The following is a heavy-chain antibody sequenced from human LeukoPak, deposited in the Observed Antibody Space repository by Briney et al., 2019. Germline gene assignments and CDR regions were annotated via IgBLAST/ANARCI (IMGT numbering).Heavy chain of an antibody. CDR3: ARAFRRWIQQTADTDWFDP. Sequence: SETLSLTCAVYGGSFSGYYWSWIRQPPGKGLEWIGEINHSGSTNYNPSLKSRVTISVDTSKNQFSLKLSSVTAADTAVYYCARAFRRWIQQTADTDWFDPWGQGTLVTVSS. J-gene: IGHJ5*02. CDR2: INHSGST. D-gene: IGHD5-18*01. V-gene: IGHV4-34*01. CDR1: GGSFSGYY.